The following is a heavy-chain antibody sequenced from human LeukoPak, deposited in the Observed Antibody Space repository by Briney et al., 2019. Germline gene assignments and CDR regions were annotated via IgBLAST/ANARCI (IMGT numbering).Heavy chain of an antibody. CDR1: GYSISSGYY. CDR3: ARASSDP. V-gene: IGHV4-38-2*02. J-gene: IGHJ5*02. Sequence: PSETLSLTCTVSGYSISSGYYWGWIRQPPGKGLEWIGSIYHSGSTYYNPSLKSRVTISVDTSKNQFSLKLSSVTAADTAVYYCARASSDPWGQGTLVTVSS. CDR2: IYHSGST.